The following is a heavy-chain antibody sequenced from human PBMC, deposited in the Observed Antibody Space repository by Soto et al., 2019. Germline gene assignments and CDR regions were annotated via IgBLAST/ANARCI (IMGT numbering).Heavy chain of an antibody. D-gene: IGHD6-13*01. V-gene: IGHV3-21*01. CDR1: GFTFSSYS. J-gene: IGHJ6*02. Sequence: GSLRLSCAASGFTFSSYSMNWVRQAPGKGLEWVSSISSSSSYIYYADSVKGRFTISRDNAKNSLYLQMNSLRAEDTAVYYCARDSAAAGAWHYYYGMDVWGQGTTVTVSS. CDR3: ARDSAAAGAWHYYYGMDV. CDR2: ISSSSSYI.